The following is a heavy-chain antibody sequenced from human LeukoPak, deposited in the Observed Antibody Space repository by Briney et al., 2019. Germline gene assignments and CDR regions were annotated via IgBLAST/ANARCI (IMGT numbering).Heavy chain of an antibody. D-gene: IGHD6-19*01. Sequence: ASVKVSCKASGYTFTGYYVHWVRQAPGQGLEWMGWINPNSGGTNYAQKFQGRVTMTRDTSISTAYMELSRLRSDDTAVYYCARDARDSSGWWDNWFDPWGQGTLVTVSS. CDR2: INPNSGGT. V-gene: IGHV1-2*02. CDR1: GYTFTGYY. CDR3: ARDARDSSGWWDNWFDP. J-gene: IGHJ5*02.